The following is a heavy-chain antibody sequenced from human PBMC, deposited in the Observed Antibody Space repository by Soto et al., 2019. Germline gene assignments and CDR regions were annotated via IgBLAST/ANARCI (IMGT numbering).Heavy chain of an antibody. Sequence: QTGGSLRLSCAASGFTFRNYGMHWVRQTPGKGLEWVSSISIDGTNEYYADSVKGRFTISRDNSKDTLYLHLNSLRDEDAAVYYCAKEWGKYSSSFYGLDVWGPGTTVTVSS. J-gene: IGHJ6*02. V-gene: IGHV3-30*18. CDR3: AKEWGKYSSSFYGLDV. CDR2: ISIDGTNE. D-gene: IGHD6-6*01. CDR1: GFTFRNYG.